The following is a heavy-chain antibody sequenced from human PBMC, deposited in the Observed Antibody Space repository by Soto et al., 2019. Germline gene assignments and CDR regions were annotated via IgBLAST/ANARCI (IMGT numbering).Heavy chain of an antibody. CDR2: ISGSGIST. CDR3: AKYTHYSDRSAYHPPYYYDF. CDR1: GFTFSTYP. Sequence: GGSLRLSCAASGFTFSTYPMSWVRQAPGKGLEWVSGISGSGISTYYTDSVKGRFTISRDNSKNTVFLQMSGLRAEDAAVYFCAKYTHYSDRSAYHPPYYYDFWGQGILVTVSS. J-gene: IGHJ4*02. V-gene: IGHV3-23*01. D-gene: IGHD3-22*01.